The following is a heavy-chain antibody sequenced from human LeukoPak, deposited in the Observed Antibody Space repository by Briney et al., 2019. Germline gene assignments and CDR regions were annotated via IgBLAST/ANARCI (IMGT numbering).Heavy chain of an antibody. Sequence: SETLSLTCAVYGGSFSGYYWSWIRQPPGKGLEWIGEINHSGSTNYNPSLKSRVTISVDTSKNQFSLKLSSVTAADTAVYYCARPSPHSGMDVWGQGTTVTVSS. CDR3: ARPSPHSGMDV. V-gene: IGHV4-34*01. J-gene: IGHJ6*02. CDR2: INHSGST. CDR1: GGSFSGYY.